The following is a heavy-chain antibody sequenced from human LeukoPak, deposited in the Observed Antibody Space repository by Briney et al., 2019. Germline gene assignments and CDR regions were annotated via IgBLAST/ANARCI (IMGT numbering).Heavy chain of an antibody. V-gene: IGHV1-69*05. J-gene: IGHJ3*02. CDR1: GGTFSSYA. Sequence: VASVKVSCKASGGTFSSYAISWVRQAPGQGLEWMGRIIPIFGTANYAQKFQGRVTITTDESTSTAYMELSSLRSGDTAVYYCARATLRFLESPDDAFDIWGQGTMVTVSS. CDR2: IIPIFGTA. D-gene: IGHD3-3*01. CDR3: ARATLRFLESPDDAFDI.